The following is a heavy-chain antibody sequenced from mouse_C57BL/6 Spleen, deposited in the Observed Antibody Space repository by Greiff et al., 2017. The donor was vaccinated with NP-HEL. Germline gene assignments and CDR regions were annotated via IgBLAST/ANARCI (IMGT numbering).Heavy chain of an antibody. CDR1: GFSLTSYG. D-gene: IGHD1-1*01. V-gene: IGHV2-6*01. CDR2: IWGVGST. J-gene: IGHJ4*01. CDR3: ARAHYYGSSYYAMDY. Sequence: VQLKESGPGLVAPSQSLSITCTVSGFSLTSYGVDWVRQSPGKGLEWLGVIWGVGSTNYNSALKSRLSISKDNSKSQVFLKMNSLQTDDTAMYYCARAHYYGSSYYAMDYWGQGTSVTVSS.